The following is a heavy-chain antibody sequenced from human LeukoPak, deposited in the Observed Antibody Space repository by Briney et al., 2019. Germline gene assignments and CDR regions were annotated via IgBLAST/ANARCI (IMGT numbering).Heavy chain of an antibody. J-gene: IGHJ4*02. D-gene: IGHD1-26*01. CDR3: AKARKTVGATWGYFDY. CDR2: ISHGGGKE. V-gene: IGHV3-30*18. CDR1: GFPFHDHD. Sequence: GGSLRLSCAASGFPFHDHDMYWVRQTPGKGLEWVALISHGGGKEHYAESVKGRFTISRDNSKNTLYLQMNSLRAEDTAVYYCAKARKTVGATWGYFDYWGQGTLVTVSS.